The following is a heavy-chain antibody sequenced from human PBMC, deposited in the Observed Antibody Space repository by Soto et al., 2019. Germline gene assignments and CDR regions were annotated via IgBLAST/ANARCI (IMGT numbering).Heavy chain of an antibody. CDR3: ITTYSGTPARPYLDL. CDR1: GYTFTGHW. Sequence: GESLKISCKASGYTFTGHWIGWVRQMPGKGLEWMGIVYPEDSYTRYDPSFQGQVTISADKSINTAYLQMNSLKTEDTAVYYCITTYSGTPARPYLDLWGQGTPVTVSS. J-gene: IGHJ4*02. V-gene: IGHV5-51*01. CDR2: VYPEDSYT. D-gene: IGHD1-26*01.